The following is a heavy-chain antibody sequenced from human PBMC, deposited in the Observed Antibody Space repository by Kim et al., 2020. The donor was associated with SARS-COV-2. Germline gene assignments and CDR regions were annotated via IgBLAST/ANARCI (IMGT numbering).Heavy chain of an antibody. V-gene: IGHV3-21*01. CDR3: ARDGQFLEWLSAWLCYYYMDV. D-gene: IGHD3-3*01. Sequence: GGSLRLSCAASGFTFSSYSMNWVRQAPGKGLEWVSSISSSSSYIYYADSVKGRFTISRDNAKNSLYLQMNSLRAEDTAVYYCARDGQFLEWLSAWLCYYYMDVGGKRATVTVSS. J-gene: IGHJ6*03. CDR2: ISSSSSYI. CDR1: GFTFSSYS.